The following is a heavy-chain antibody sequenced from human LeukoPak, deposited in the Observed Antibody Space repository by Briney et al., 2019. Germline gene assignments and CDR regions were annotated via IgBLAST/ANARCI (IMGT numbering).Heavy chain of an antibody. Sequence: ASVKVSCKASGYTFTSYAMNWVRHGPGQGLEWVGWINTNTGNPTYAQGFTGRFVFSLDTSVSTAYLQISSLKAEDTAVYYCARSVKTSGGFSPFDPWGQGTLVTVSS. J-gene: IGHJ5*02. D-gene: IGHD2-15*01. CDR1: GYTFTSYA. V-gene: IGHV7-4-1*02. CDR2: INTNTGNP. CDR3: ARSVKTSGGFSPFDP.